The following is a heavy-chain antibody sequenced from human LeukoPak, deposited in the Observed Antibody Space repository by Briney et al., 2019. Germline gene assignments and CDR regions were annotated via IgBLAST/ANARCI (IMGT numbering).Heavy chain of an antibody. J-gene: IGHJ4*02. CDR2: IYYSGST. V-gene: IGHV4-59*08. CDR3: ARSSLMVGATLFDY. D-gene: IGHD1-26*01. Sequence: SETLSLTCTVSGGSLSSYYWSWVRQPPGKGLEWIGYIYYSGSTNYNPSLKSRGTISVDTSKNQFSLKLSSVTAADTAVYYCARSSLMVGATLFDYWGQGTLVTVSS. CDR1: GGSLSSYY.